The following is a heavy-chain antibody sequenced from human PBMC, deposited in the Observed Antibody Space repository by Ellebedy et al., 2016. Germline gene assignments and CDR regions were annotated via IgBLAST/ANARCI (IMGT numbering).Heavy chain of an antibody. D-gene: IGHD3-10*01. CDR2: ISDSSSTI. Sequence: GESLKISCAASGFTFSSYTMNWVRQAPGKGLEWVSYISDSSSTIYYADSVKGRFTVSRDNAKSSLYLQMNSLRAEDTAVYYCARNRYYGQDYWGQGALVTVPS. V-gene: IGHV3-48*04. J-gene: IGHJ4*02. CDR3: ARNRYYGQDY. CDR1: GFTFSSYT.